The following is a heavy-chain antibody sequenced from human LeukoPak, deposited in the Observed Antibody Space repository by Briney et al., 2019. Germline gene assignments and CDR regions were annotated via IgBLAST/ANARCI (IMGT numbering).Heavy chain of an antibody. J-gene: IGHJ6*03. Sequence: PGGSLRLSCAASGFTFSSYSMNWVRQAPGKGLEWVSFISSSSSYIYYADSVKGRFTISRDNAKNSLYLQMNSLRAEDTAVYYCARGSDRGLSGWDDPNKDMDVWGKGTTVTVSS. CDR2: ISSSSSYI. D-gene: IGHD6-19*01. V-gene: IGHV3-21*01. CDR3: ARGSDRGLSGWDDPNKDMDV. CDR1: GFTFSSYS.